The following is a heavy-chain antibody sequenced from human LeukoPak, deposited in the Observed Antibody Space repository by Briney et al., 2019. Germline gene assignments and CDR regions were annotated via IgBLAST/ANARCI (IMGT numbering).Heavy chain of an antibody. D-gene: IGHD1-26*01. V-gene: IGHV4-39*07. Sequence: SETLSLTCTVSGGSISSSSYYWGWIRQPPGKGLEWIGSIYYSGSTYYNPSLKSRVTISLDKSKNQLSLKLTSVTAADTALYFCARAGGGTYYFDFWGQGTLVTVSS. CDR2: IYYSGST. CDR3: ARAGGGTYYFDF. J-gene: IGHJ4*02. CDR1: GGSISSSSYY.